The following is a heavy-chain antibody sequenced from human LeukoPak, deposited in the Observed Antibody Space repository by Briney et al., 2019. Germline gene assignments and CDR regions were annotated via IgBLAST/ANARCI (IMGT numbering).Heavy chain of an antibody. CDR1: GGSFSGYY. CDR3: ARTPYGGEFDY. D-gene: IGHD3-16*01. Sequence: SETLSLTCAVYGGSFSGYYWSWIRQPPGKGLEWIGYIYYSGSTNYNPSLKSRVTISVDTSKNQFSLKLSSVTAADTAVYYCARTPYGGEFDYWGQGTLVTVSS. CDR2: IYYSGST. J-gene: IGHJ4*02. V-gene: IGHV4-59*01.